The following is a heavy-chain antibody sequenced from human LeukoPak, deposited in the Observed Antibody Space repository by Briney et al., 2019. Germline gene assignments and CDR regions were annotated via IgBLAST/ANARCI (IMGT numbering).Heavy chain of an antibody. J-gene: IGHJ4*02. Sequence: SETLSLTCTVSGGSISSYYWSWIRQPAGKGLEWIGRIYPTGSTKYNPSLKSRVTMSLDTSKNQFSLKLSSVTAADTAVYYRARGAGASGYDYYFDYWGQGTLVTVSS. D-gene: IGHD5-12*01. CDR2: IYPTGST. CDR3: ARGAGASGYDYYFDY. V-gene: IGHV4-4*07. CDR1: GGSISSYY.